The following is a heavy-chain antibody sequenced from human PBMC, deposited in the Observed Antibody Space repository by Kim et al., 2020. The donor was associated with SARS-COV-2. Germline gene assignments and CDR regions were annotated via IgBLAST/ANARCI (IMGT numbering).Heavy chain of an antibody. V-gene: IGHV3-74*01. CDR1: GFSFSTYW. CDR3: ARGRVGYGMDV. D-gene: IGHD3-16*01. Sequence: GGSLRLSCAASGFSFSTYWMHWVRQAPGKGLVWVSRINSDGSTTDYADSVKGRFTISRDYAKNTLYLQMNSLRAEGTAVYYCARGRVGYGMDVWGQGTTVHGS. J-gene: IGHJ6*02. CDR2: INSDGSTT.